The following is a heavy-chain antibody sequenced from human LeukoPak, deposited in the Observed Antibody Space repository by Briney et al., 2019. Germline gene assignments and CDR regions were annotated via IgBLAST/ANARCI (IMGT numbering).Heavy chain of an antibody. V-gene: IGHV3-74*01. CDR2: INSDGSST. D-gene: IGHD3-10*01. J-gene: IGHJ4*02. Sequence: SGGSLRLSCAASGFTVGTKYMNWVRQAPGKGRVWVSRINSDGSSTSYADSVKGRFTISRDNAKNTLYLQMNSLRAEDTAVYYCARDGMVWFGEFRFDYWGQGTLVTVSS. CDR1: GFTVGTKY. CDR3: ARDGMVWFGEFRFDY.